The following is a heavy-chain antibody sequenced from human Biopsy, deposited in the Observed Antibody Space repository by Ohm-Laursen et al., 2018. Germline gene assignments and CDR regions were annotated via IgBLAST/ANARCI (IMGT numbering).Heavy chain of an antibody. Sequence: GSLRLSCAAPEFIFSRFWMYWVRQAPGKGLVWVSRINSDGSSTNYADAVKGRFTIPRDNAKNTVFLQMNSLRAEDTAVYYCTRAEAGSGSLLYFDYWGQGTLVTVSS. V-gene: IGHV3-74*01. CDR3: TRAEAGSGSLLYFDY. D-gene: IGHD3-10*01. CDR1: EFIFSRFW. CDR2: INSDGSST. J-gene: IGHJ4*02.